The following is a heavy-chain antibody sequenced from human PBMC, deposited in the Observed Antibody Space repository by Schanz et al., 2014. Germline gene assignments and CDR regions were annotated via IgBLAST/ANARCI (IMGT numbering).Heavy chain of an antibody. CDR1: GGTFSSLG. CDR3: ATDHLESSAECYSVEVFEI. J-gene: IGHJ4*01. Sequence: VQLEQSGAEAKKPGTSVKVSCKPSGGTFSSLGINWVRQSPGQGLEWMGRILPSLGLAKNDQKSQDTVSITADTSTTTAYMELSGLRSENTAVYYCATDHLESSAECYSVEVFEIWGQGTLVIVSS. D-gene: IGHD2-21*01. V-gene: IGHV1-69*04. CDR2: ILPSLGLA.